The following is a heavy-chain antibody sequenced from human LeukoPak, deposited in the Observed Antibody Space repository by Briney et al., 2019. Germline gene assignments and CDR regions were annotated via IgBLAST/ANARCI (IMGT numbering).Heavy chain of an antibody. V-gene: IGHV3-21*01. D-gene: IGHD3-22*01. CDR1: GFTFSSYS. Sequence: GGSLRLSCAASGFTFSSYSMNWVRQAPGKGLEWVSSISSSSSYIYYADSVKGRFTISRDNAKNSLYLQMNSLRAEDTAVYYCARDQGYYDSSDENWFDPWGQGTLVTVSS. J-gene: IGHJ5*02. CDR3: ARDQGYYDSSDENWFDP. CDR2: ISSSSSYI.